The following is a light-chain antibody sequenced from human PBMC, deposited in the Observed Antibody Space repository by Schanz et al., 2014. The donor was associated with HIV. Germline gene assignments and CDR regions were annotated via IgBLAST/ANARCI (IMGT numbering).Light chain of an antibody. Sequence: EIVMTQSPGTLSVSPGERATLSCRASQTVSKNLAWYQQKPGQAPRLLIYGASTRVTGIPARFSGSGSGTDFTLTISRLEPEDFAVYHCQQYGSSPPTFGQGTKVEIK. CDR3: QQYGSSPPT. J-gene: IGKJ1*01. CDR1: QTVSKN. V-gene: IGKV3-20*01. CDR2: GAS.